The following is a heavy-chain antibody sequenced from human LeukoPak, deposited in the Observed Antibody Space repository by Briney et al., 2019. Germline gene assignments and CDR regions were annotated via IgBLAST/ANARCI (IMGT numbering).Heavy chain of an antibody. CDR2: MYSGGST. J-gene: IGHJ4*02. V-gene: IGHV3-53*01. Sequence: PGGSLRLSCAASGFIVSTNYMSWVRQAPGQGLEWVSVMYSGGSTYYADSVKGRFTISRDDSKNTVYLQMDSLRAEDTAVYYCARDPLGQWLVLDSWGQGTLVTVSS. CDR1: GFIVSTNY. CDR3: ARDPLGQWLVLDS. D-gene: IGHD6-19*01.